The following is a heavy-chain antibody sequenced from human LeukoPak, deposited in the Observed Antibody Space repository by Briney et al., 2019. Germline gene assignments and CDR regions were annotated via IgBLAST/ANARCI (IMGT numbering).Heavy chain of an antibody. Sequence: ASVKVSCKTSGYTFTSYAISWVRQAPGQGLEWMGWISAYNGNTNYVQKFQGRVTTTTDTSTSTAYMELRSLSSDDTAVYYCAGDSYCIGGSCYVVYFQHWGQGTLVTVSP. CDR1: GYTFTSYA. D-gene: IGHD2-15*01. V-gene: IGHV1-18*01. J-gene: IGHJ1*01. CDR3: AGDSYCIGGSCYVVYFQH. CDR2: ISAYNGNT.